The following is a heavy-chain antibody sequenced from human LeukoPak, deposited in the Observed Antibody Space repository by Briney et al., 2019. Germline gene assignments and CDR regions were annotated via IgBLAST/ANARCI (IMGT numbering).Heavy chain of an antibody. J-gene: IGHJ5*02. CDR2: IYHSGDA. D-gene: IGHD6-19*01. CDR3: ARHSGFCLDP. V-gene: IGHV4/OR15-8*02. Sequence: SGTLSLTCGVSGGSISSGSWWSWVRQPPGKGLEWIGQIYHSGDANYNPSFESRVTISVDKSKNQLSLKLSSVTAADTAVYYCARHSGFCLDPWGQGTLVTVSS. CDR1: GGSISSGSW.